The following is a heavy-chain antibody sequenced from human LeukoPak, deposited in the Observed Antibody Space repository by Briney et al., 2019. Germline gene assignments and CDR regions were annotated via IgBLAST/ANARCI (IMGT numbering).Heavy chain of an antibody. D-gene: IGHD3-16*01. CDR1: GGSIDGGSYY. Sequence: PSETLSLTCSVSGGSIDGGSYYWSWIRQPAGKPLEWIGHIFTTGSTSYNPSLRTRVTISEDSSKDQFSLNLKSVTAADTAVYYCARFGDYWGQGTLVTVSS. J-gene: IGHJ4*02. CDR3: ARFGDY. V-gene: IGHV4-61*09. CDR2: IFTTGST.